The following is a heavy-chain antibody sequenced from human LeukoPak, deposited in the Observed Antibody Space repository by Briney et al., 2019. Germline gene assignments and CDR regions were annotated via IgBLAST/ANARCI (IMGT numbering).Heavy chain of an antibody. D-gene: IGHD3-10*01. Sequence: GGSLRLSCAASGFTFSSYAMSWVRQAPGKGLEWVSAISGSGGSTYYADSVKGRFTISRDNSKNTLYLQMNSLRAEDTAVYYCAKDQSLRSSGYLDYWGQGTLVTVSS. CDR3: AKDQSLRSSGYLDY. V-gene: IGHV3-23*01. J-gene: IGHJ4*02. CDR2: ISGSGGST. CDR1: GFTFSSYA.